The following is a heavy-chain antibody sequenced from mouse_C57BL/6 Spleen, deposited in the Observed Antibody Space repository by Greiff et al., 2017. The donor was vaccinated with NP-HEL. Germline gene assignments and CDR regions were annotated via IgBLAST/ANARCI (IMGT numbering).Heavy chain of an antibody. V-gene: IGHV8-12*01. CDR2: IYWDDDK. CDR3: ARRALITTVVATEDWYFDV. Sequence: QVTLKESGPGILQSSQTLSLTCSFSGFSLSTSGMGVSWIRQPSGKGLEWLAHIYWDDDKRYNPSLKSRLTISKDTSRNQVFLKITSVDTADTATYYCARRALITTVVATEDWYFDVWGTGTTVTVSS. D-gene: IGHD1-1*01. CDR1: GFSLSTSGMG. J-gene: IGHJ1*03.